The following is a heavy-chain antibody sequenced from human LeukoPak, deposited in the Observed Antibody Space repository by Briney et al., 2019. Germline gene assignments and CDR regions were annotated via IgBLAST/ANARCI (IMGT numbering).Heavy chain of an antibody. CDR3: TTGLEPLWFGPDY. CDR2: IKSKTDGGTT. J-gene: IGHJ4*02. Sequence: GGSLRLSCAASGFTFSSYAMHWVRQAPGKGLEWVGRIKSKTDGGTTDYAAPVKGRFTISRDDSKNTLYLQMNSLKTEDTAVYYCTTGLEPLWFGPDYWGQGTLVTVSS. CDR1: GFTFSSYA. D-gene: IGHD3-10*01. V-gene: IGHV3-15*07.